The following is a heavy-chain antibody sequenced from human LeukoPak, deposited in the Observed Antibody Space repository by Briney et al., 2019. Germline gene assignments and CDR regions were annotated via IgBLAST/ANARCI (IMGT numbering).Heavy chain of an antibody. CDR2: IYTSGST. CDR3: ARVRTLRGAYYYMDV. V-gene: IGHV4-61*02. J-gene: IGHJ6*03. CDR1: GGSISSGSYY. D-gene: IGHD5-12*01. Sequence: PSQTLSLTCTVSGGSISSGSYYWSWIRQPAGKGLEWIGRIYTSGSTNYNPSLKSRVTISVDTSKNQFSLKLSSVTAADTAVYCCARVRTLRGAYYYMDVWGKGTTVTVSS.